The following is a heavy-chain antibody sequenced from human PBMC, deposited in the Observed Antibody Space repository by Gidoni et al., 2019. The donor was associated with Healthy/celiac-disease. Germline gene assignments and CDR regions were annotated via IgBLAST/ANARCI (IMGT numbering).Heavy chain of an antibody. CDR2: ISWNSGRI. CDR3: AKGSVVLVPAAPFDY. D-gene: IGHD2-2*01. Sequence: EVQLVESGGGLVQPGRSLRLSCAASGFPFDDYAMHWVRQAPGKGLEWVSGISWNSGRIGYADSVKGRFTISRDNAKNSLYLQMNSLRAEDTALYYCAKGSVVLVPAAPFDYWGQGTLVTVSS. V-gene: IGHV3-9*01. J-gene: IGHJ4*02. CDR1: GFPFDDYA.